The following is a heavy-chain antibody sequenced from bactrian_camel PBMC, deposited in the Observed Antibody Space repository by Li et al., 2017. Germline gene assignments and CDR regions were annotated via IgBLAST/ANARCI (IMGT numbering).Heavy chain of an antibody. CDR1: GFTLSTYY. CDR3: AADAKRIRCPDDFGY. J-gene: IGHJ6*01. Sequence: VESGGGLVQPGGSLRLSCAASGFTLSTYYMSWVRQAPGKGLEWVSSIDTGDGRTNSADSLKGRFTISQDSTKNTLYLQMNSLKPEDTAMYYCAADAKRIRCPDDFGYWGQGTQVTV. D-gene: IGHD6*01. V-gene: IGHV3S28*01. CDR2: IDTGDGRT.